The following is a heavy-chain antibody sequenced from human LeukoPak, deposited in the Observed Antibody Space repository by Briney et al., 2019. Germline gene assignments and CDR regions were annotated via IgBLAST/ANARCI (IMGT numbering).Heavy chain of an antibody. J-gene: IGHJ4*02. D-gene: IGHD1-14*01. CDR3: ARKPIINSAWYYFDY. Sequence: PSQTLSLTCTVSGDSISSGGYYWSWIRQPPGKGLEWIGYIYHSGTAYYSPSLRSRATMSVDRSKNQFSLKLSSVTAADTAVYYCARKPIINSAWYYFDYWGQGTLVTVSS. CDR2: IYHSGTA. V-gene: IGHV4-30-2*01. CDR1: GDSISSGGYY.